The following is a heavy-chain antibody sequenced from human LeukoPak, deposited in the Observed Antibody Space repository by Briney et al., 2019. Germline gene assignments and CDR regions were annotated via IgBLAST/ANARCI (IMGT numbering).Heavy chain of an antibody. CDR1: GFTFSSYE. J-gene: IGHJ4*02. CDR2: ISSSGSTI. Sequence: GGSLRLSCAASGFTFSSYEMNWVRQAPGKGLEWVSYISSSGSTIYYADSVKGRLTISRDNAKNSLYLQMNSLRAEDTAVYYCARKRYSSSWYRGWRYFDYWGQGTLVTVSS. D-gene: IGHD6-13*01. V-gene: IGHV3-48*03. CDR3: ARKRYSSSWYRGWRYFDY.